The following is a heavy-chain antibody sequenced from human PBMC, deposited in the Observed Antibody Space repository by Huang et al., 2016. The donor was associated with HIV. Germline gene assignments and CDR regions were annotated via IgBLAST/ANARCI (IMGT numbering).Heavy chain of an antibody. Sequence: QEQLVESGGGVVQPGGSLRLSCATSGFSFSHYGMHWVRQAPGKGLEWVAFIRFDGGNKHYADSAKGRFTISRDNSKKMLFLEMNSLRGDDTVFYYCATDLGGYSFDYWGQGALVSVSS. CDR3: ATDLGGYSFDY. CDR1: GFSFSHYG. V-gene: IGHV3-30*02. CDR2: IRFDGGNK. D-gene: IGHD2-21*02. J-gene: IGHJ4*02.